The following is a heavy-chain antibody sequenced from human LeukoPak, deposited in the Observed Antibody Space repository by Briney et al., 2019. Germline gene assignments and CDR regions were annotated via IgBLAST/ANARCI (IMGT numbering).Heavy chain of an antibody. D-gene: IGHD6-13*01. CDR1: VYSFTNYW. CDR3: ARRGKPYSSSDRAFDY. J-gene: IGHJ4*02. V-gene: IGHV5-51*01. Sequence: ESPKLSCPGSVYSFTNYWIGWVRQIPGKGLEWTGIIYPGDSDTRYSPSFQGQVTISADKSISTAYLQWSSLKASDTAMYYYARRGKPYSSSDRAFDYWGQGTLVTVSS. CDR2: IYPGDSDT.